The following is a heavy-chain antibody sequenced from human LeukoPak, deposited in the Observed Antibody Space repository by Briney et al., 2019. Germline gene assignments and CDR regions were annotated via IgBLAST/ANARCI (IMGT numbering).Heavy chain of an antibody. D-gene: IGHD3-3*01. CDR2: IYYSGST. Sequence: SETLSLTCTVSGGSISSYYWSWIRQPPGKGLEWIGYIYYSGSTNYNPSLKSRVTISVDTSKNQFSLKLTSLTAADTAVYYCAKSYDFWSGYFDIWGQGTMVTVSS. CDR1: GGSISSYY. V-gene: IGHV4-59*12. J-gene: IGHJ3*02. CDR3: AKSYDFWSGYFDI.